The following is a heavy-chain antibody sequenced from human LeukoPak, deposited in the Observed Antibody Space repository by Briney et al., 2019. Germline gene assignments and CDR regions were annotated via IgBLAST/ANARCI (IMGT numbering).Heavy chain of an antibody. D-gene: IGHD4-17*01. J-gene: IGHJ4*02. Sequence: SETLSLTCAVSGGSISSGGYSWSWIRQPPGKGLEWIGNIYHSGSTYYNPSLKSRVTISVDRSKNQFSLKLSSVTAADTAVYYCARLDTVTRYYFDYWGQGTLVTVSS. V-gene: IGHV4-30-2*01. CDR1: GGSISSGGYS. CDR2: IYHSGST. CDR3: ARLDTVTRYYFDY.